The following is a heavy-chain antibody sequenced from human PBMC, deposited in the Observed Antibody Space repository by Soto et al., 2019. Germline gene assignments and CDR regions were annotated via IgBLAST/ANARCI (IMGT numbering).Heavy chain of an antibody. Sequence: EVQMLESGGDLVQPGGSLRLSCAASGFTFSGYAMSWVRQAPGKRLEWVSSIGHSGADTSYANSVKGRFTISRDNSRNTLFLQMNSLRVEDTALYYCAKDWPGTRTPGLDCWGQGTLVTVSS. CDR3: AKDWPGTRTPGLDC. CDR2: IGHSGADT. J-gene: IGHJ4*02. V-gene: IGHV3-23*01. CDR1: GFTFSGYA. D-gene: IGHD1-1*01.